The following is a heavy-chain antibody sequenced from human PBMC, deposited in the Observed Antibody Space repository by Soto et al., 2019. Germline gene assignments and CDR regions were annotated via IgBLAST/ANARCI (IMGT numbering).Heavy chain of an antibody. CDR2: IYYSGST. CDR3: ARELIWLAAASVGWFDP. Sequence: QVQLQESGPGLVKPSQTLSLTCTVSGGSISSGGYYWSWIRQHPGKGLEWIGYIYYSGSTYYNPSLKSRVTISVDTSKNQFSLKLSSVTAADTAVYYCARELIWLAAASVGWFDPWGQGTLVTVSS. CDR1: GGSISSGGYY. V-gene: IGHV4-31*03. J-gene: IGHJ5*02. D-gene: IGHD6-13*01.